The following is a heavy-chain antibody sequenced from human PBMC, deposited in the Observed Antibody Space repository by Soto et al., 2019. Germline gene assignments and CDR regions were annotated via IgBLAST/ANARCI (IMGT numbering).Heavy chain of an antibody. Sequence: EVQLVESGGGLIQPGGSLRLSCAASGFTVSNNYMAWVRQAPGKGLEWVSVIYSGGNTYYSDSVKGRFAISRDNSKNTLYLQMNSLRDEDTAVYYCARSTAGPAWAEYFQHWGQGTLVTVSS. V-gene: IGHV3-53*01. D-gene: IGHD2-15*01. CDR2: IYSGGNT. J-gene: IGHJ1*01. CDR1: GFTVSNNY. CDR3: ARSTAGPAWAEYFQH.